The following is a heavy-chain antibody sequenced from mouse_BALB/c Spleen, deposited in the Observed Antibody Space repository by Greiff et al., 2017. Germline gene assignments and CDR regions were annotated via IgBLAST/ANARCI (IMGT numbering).Heavy chain of an antibody. Sequence: VHLVESGGGLVQPGGSLKLSCAASGFTFSSYGMSWVRQTPDKRLELVATINSNGGSTYYPDSVKGRFTISRDNAKNTLYLQMSSLKSEDTAMYYCARDLNGYYSYAMDYWGQGTSVTVSS. CDR2: INSNGGST. V-gene: IGHV5-6-3*01. D-gene: IGHD2-3*01. CDR3: ARDLNGYYSYAMDY. J-gene: IGHJ4*01. CDR1: GFTFSSYG.